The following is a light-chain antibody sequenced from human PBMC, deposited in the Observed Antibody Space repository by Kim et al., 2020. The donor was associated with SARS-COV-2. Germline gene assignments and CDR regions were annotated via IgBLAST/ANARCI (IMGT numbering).Light chain of an antibody. CDR1: KLGDKY. J-gene: IGLJ2*01. V-gene: IGLV3-1*01. Sequence: VSPGQTASITCSGDKLGDKYACCYQQKPGQSPVLVIYQDSKRPSGIPERFSGSNSGNTATLTISGTQAMDEADYYCQAWDSSTGGVFGGGTKLTVL. CDR2: QDS. CDR3: QAWDSSTGGV.